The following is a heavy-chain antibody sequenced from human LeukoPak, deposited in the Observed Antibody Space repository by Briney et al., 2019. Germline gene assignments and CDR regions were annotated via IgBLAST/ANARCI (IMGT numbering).Heavy chain of an antibody. CDR3: ARHVWLQPFDY. V-gene: IGHV4-34*01. CDR1: GGSFSGYY. D-gene: IGHD3-9*01. CDR2: INHSGST. Sequence: SETLSLTCAVYGGSFSGYYWSWIRQPPGKGLEWIGEINHSGSTNYNPSLKSRVTISVDTSKNQFSLKLSSVTAADTAVYYCARHVWLQPFDYWGQGTLVTVSS. J-gene: IGHJ4*02.